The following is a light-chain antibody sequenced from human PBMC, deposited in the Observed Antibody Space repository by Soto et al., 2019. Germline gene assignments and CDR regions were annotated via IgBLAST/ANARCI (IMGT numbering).Light chain of an antibody. CDR3: QQRSNWPRT. Sequence: EIVLTQSPATLSLSPGERATLSCRASQSVSSYLAWYQQKVGQSPRLLIYDASNWATGIPARFSGSGSGTDFTLTISSLEPEDFAVYYCQQRSNWPRTFGQGTKVEIK. CDR1: QSVSSY. CDR2: DAS. J-gene: IGKJ1*01. V-gene: IGKV3-11*01.